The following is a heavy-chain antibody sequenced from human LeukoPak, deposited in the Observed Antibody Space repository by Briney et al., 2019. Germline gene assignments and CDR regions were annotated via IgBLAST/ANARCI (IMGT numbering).Heavy chain of an antibody. CDR1: GFTFSSYA. V-gene: IGHV4-34*08. CDR3: ANDDYYDSSGQLDAFDI. J-gene: IGHJ3*02. CDR2: INHSGST. D-gene: IGHD3-22*01. Sequence: GSLRLSCAASGFTFSSYAMSWIRQPPGKGLEWIGEINHSGSTNYNPSLKSRVTISVDTSKNQFSLKLSSVTAADTAVYYCANDDYYDSSGQLDAFDIWGQGTMVTVSS.